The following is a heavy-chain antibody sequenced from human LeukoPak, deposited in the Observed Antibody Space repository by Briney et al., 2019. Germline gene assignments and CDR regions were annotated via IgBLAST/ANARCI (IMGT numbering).Heavy chain of an antibody. V-gene: IGHV3-73*01. CDR3: TRRLMTTVNDY. CDR1: GFAFSGSA. J-gene: IGHJ4*02. Sequence: GGSLRLSCAASGFAFSGSAMHWVRQSPGKGLEWVGRIRSKANDHATAYAASVRGRFTISRDDSKNTAYLQMNSLKTEDTAVYYCTRRLMTTVNDYWGQGTLVTVSS. CDR2: IRSKANDHAT. D-gene: IGHD4-17*01.